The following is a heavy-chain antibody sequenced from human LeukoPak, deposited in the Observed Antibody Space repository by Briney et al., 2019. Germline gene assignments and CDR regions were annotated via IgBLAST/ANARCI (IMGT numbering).Heavy chain of an antibody. CDR1: GFTFSSYA. D-gene: IGHD2-2*01. CDR3: ATNLVGDDAFDI. V-gene: IGHV3-53*01. Sequence: GGSLRLSCAASGFTFSSYAMSWVRQAPGKGLEWVSVIYSGGSTYYADSVKGRFTISRDNSKNTLYLQMNSLRAEDTAVYYCATNLVGDDAFDIWGQGTMVTVSS. CDR2: IYSGGST. J-gene: IGHJ3*02.